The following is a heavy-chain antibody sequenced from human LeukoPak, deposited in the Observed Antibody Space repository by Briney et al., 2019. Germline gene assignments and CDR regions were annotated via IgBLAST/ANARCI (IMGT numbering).Heavy chain of an antibody. CDR2: IKQDGSEK. CDR1: GFTFSSYW. J-gene: IGHJ4*02. Sequence: PGGSLRLSCAASGFTFSSYWMSWVRQAPGKGLEWVANIKQDGSEKYYVDSVKGRFTIFRDNAKNSLFLQMNSLRAEDTAVYYCASAPDYYNHWGQGTLVTVSS. CDR3: ASAPDYYNH. D-gene: IGHD3-9*01. V-gene: IGHV3-7*01.